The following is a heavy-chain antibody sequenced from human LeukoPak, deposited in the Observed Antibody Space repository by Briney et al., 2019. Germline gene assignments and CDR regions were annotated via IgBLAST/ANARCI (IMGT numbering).Heavy chain of an antibody. Sequence: GRSLRLSCAASGFTFSSYGMHWVRQAPGKGLEWVAVIWYDGSNKYYADSVKGRFTISRDNSKNTLYLQMNSLRAEDTAVYYCARDDGYGDYIGSYFDYWGQGTLVTVSS. CDR2: IWYDGSNK. CDR1: GFTFSSYG. CDR3: ARDDGYGDYIGSYFDY. D-gene: IGHD4-17*01. J-gene: IGHJ4*02. V-gene: IGHV3-33*01.